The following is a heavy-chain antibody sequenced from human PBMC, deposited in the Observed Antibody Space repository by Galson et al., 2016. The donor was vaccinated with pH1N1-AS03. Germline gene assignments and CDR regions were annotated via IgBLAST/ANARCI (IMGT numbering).Heavy chain of an antibody. V-gene: IGHV5-51*03. CDR2: IYPGDSDT. CDR3: ARGDGYNYYFDY. J-gene: IGHJ4*02. D-gene: IGHD5-24*01. CDR1: GFRFTTYW. Sequence: QSGEEVKKPGESLMISCKASGFRFTTYWIACVRQLPGKGLEWMGFIYPGDSDTQYSPSFQGQVTISADKSISTAYLRWNSLKASDTAMYYCARGDGYNYYFDYWGQGTLVTVSS.